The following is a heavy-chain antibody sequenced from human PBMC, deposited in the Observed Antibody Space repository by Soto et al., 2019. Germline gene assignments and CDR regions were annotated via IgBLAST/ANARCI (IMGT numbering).Heavy chain of an antibody. D-gene: IGHD5-12*01. CDR3: ARRLQFEYYYGMDV. Sequence: QVQLVQSGAEVKKPGSSVKVSCKASGGTFSSYAISWVRQAPGQGLEWMGGIIPIFGTANYAQKFQGRVTITADESTSTAYMELSSVRSEDTAVYYCARRLQFEYYYGMDVWGQGTTVTVSS. CDR1: GGTFSSYA. V-gene: IGHV1-69*12. J-gene: IGHJ6*02. CDR2: IIPIFGTA.